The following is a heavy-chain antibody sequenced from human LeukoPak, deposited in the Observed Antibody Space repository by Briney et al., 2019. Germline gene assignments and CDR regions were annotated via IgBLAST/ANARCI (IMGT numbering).Heavy chain of an antibody. CDR1: GFTFSNYA. V-gene: IGHV3-23*01. CDR2: MSGSGGST. J-gene: IGHJ4*02. CDR3: AKTQGQWLVPVDH. Sequence: GGSLRLSCAASGFTFSNYAMSSVRQAPGKGLEWVSSMSGSGGSTYYADSVKGRLNISRDNSKNTLYLQMNNLRAEDTALYYCAKTQGQWLVPVDHWGQGTLVTVSS. D-gene: IGHD6-19*01.